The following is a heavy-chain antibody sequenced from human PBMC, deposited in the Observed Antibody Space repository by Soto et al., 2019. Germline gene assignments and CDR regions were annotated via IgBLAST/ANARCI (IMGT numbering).Heavy chain of an antibody. CDR1: GYTFTSYD. V-gene: IGHV1-8*01. Sequence: QVQLVQSGAEVKKPGASVKVSCKASGYTFTSYDVNWVRQATGQGLEWMGWMNPNSGNTGYAQKFQGRVTMTRNTSISTAYMELSSLRSEDTALYYCARARRIAGGGGFDPWGQGTLVTVSS. J-gene: IGHJ5*02. D-gene: IGHD2-21*01. CDR2: MNPNSGNT. CDR3: ARARRIAGGGGFDP.